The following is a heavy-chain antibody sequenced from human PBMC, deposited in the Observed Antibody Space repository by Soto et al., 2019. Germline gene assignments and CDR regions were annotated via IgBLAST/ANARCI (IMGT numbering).Heavy chain of an antibody. J-gene: IGHJ4*02. CDR3: AKLRYKWNYETEYHYFDY. D-gene: IGHD1-7*01. CDR1: GFTFSSYA. V-gene: IGHV3-23*01. CDR2: ISGSGGST. Sequence: EVQLLESGGGLVQPGGSLRLSCAASGFTFSSYAMSWVRQAPGKGLEWVSGISGSGGSTHYADSVKGRFTISRDNSKNSLYLQMNSLRAEDTAVYYCAKLRYKWNYETEYHYFDYWGQGTLVTVSS.